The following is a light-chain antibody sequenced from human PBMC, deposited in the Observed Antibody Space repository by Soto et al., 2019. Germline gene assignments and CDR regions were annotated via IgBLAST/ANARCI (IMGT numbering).Light chain of an antibody. CDR3: SSYTSSNTLV. V-gene: IGLV2-14*01. J-gene: IGLJ1*01. Sequence: QSALTQPASVSGSPGQSITISCTGTSSDVGGYNYVSWYQQYPGKAPKLMIYDVSNRPSGVSNRFSGSKSGNTASLTISGLQAEDEADYYGSSYTSSNTLVFGAGTKVTVL. CDR1: SSDVGGYNY. CDR2: DVS.